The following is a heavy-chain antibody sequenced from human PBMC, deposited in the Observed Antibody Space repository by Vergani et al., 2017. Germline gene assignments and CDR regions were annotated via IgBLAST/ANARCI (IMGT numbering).Heavy chain of an antibody. CDR2: MNPNSGNT. CDR1: GYTFTSYD. Sequence: QVQLVQSGAEVKKPGASVKVSCKASGYTFTSYDINWVRQATGQGLEWMGWMNPNSGNTGYAQKFQGRVTMTRNTSISTAYMELSSLRAEDTAVYYCAREHLAVAGTEGWYFDLWGRGTLVTVSS. J-gene: IGHJ2*01. V-gene: IGHV1-8*01. D-gene: IGHD6-19*01. CDR3: AREHLAVAGTEGWYFDL.